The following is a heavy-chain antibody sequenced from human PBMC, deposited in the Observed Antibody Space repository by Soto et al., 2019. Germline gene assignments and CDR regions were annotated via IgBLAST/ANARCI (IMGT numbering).Heavy chain of an antibody. D-gene: IGHD2-21*02. J-gene: IGHJ4*02. CDR3: ARAGYCGGDCPGNY. Sequence: GGSLRLSCAASGFTFTRYSMNWVRQAPGKGLEWVSSISSTTNYIYYGDSMKGRFTISRDNAKNSLYLEMNSLRAEDTAVYYCARAGYCGGDCPGNYWGQGTLVTVSS. CDR1: GFTFTRYS. V-gene: IGHV3-21*04. CDR2: ISSTTNYI.